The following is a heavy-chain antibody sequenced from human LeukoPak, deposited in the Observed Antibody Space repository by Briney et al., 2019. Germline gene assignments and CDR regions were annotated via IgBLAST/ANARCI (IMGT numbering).Heavy chain of an antibody. CDR3: ARLESSGWYRFDC. J-gene: IGHJ4*02. CDR1: GSTFSNFW. Sequence: GGSLRLSCAASGSTFSNFWMSWVRQAPGKGLEWVANIKQDGGEKYFLDSVKGRFTISRDNAKNSLYLQMNSLRVEDTGLYYCARLESSGWYRFDCWGQGTLVTVSS. D-gene: IGHD6-19*01. V-gene: IGHV3-7*01. CDR2: IKQDGGEK.